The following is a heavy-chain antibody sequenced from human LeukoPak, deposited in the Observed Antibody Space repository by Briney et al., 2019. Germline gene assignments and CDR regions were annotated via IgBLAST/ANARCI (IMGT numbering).Heavy chain of an antibody. CDR3: ARVSWPPGSSWYYFDY. Sequence: QSGGSLRLSCAASGFTFSSYGMHWVRQAPGKGLEWVAVISYDGSNKYYADSVKGRFTISRDNSKNTLYLQMNSLRAEDTAVYYCARVSWPPGSSWYYFDYWGQGTLVIVSS. CDR1: GFTFSSYG. CDR2: ISYDGSNK. V-gene: IGHV3-30*03. J-gene: IGHJ4*02. D-gene: IGHD3-10*01.